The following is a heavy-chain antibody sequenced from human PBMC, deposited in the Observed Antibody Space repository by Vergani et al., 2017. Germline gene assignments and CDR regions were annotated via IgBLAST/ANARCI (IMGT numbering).Heavy chain of an antibody. CDR2: ISSSSSTI. J-gene: IGHJ6*03. CDR1: GFTFSSYS. D-gene: IGHD4-11*01. Sequence: EVQLVESGAGLVQPGGSLRLSCAASGFTFSSYSMNWVRQAPGKGLEWVSYISSSSSTIYYADSVKGRFTISRDNAKNSLYLQMNSLRAEDTAVYYCARATGAGLYYYYYYYMDVWGKGTTVTVSS. CDR3: ARATGAGLYYYYYYYMDV. V-gene: IGHV3-48*01.